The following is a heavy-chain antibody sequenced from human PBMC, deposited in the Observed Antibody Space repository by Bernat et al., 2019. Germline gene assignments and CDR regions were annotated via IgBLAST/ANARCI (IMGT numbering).Heavy chain of an antibody. CDR1: GYTFTGYY. V-gene: IGHV1-2*04. Sequence: QVQLVQSGAEVKKPGASVKVSCKASGYTFTGYYMHWVRQAPGQGLEWMGWINPNSGGTNYAQKFQGWVTMTRDTSISTAYMELSRLKSDDTAVYYCARSDYGDSYTLGDWGQGTLVTVSS. D-gene: IGHD4-17*01. J-gene: IGHJ4*02. CDR3: ARSDYGDSYTLGD. CDR2: INPNSGGT.